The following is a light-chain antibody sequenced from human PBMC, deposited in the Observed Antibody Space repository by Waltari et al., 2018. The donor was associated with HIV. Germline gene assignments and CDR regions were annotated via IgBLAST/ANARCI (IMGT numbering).Light chain of an antibody. CDR2: GDI. CDR1: NSNIGAGYD. J-gene: IGLJ2*01. V-gene: IGLV1-40*01. CDR3: QSYDKSLSGSV. Sequence: QSVLTQPPSVSGAPGQRVTISCTGNNSNIGAGYDVHWYQQLPGTAPQSFISGDIGRSSGVPERVSVSRSGTSDSLAITGLQAEDEADYYCQSYDKSLSGSVFGGGTKLTVL.